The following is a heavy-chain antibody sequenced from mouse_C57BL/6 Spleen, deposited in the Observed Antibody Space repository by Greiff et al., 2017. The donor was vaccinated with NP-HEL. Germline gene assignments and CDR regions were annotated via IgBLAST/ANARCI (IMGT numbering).Heavy chain of an antibody. CDR1: GYTFTSYW. CDR2: IHPNSGST. V-gene: IGHV1-64*01. CDR3: SITTTVVATPY. J-gene: IGHJ2*01. D-gene: IGHD1-1*01. Sequence: QVQLQQPGAELVKPGASVKLSCKASGYTFTSYWMHWVKQRPGQGLEWIGMIHPNSGSTNYNEKFKSKATLTVDKSSSTAYMQLSSLTSEYSAVYYCSITTTVVATPYWGQGTTLTVSS.